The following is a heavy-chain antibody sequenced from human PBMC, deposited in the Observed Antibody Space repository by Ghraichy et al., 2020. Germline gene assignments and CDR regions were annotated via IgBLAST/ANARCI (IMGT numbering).Heavy chain of an antibody. CDR2: IGVTRAT. CDR1: GFTFSRYD. V-gene: IGHV3-13*01. Sequence: GGSLRLSCAASGFTFSRYDLHWVRQPPGKGLEWVSVIGVTRATFYPDSMGGRFTISRDNAKNSVYLQMDNLRDGDTAVYYCVRDGVLAGAFAAGWYFSLWGRGTLVTVSS. CDR3: VRDGVLAGAFAAGWYFSL. J-gene: IGHJ2*01. D-gene: IGHD3-10*01.